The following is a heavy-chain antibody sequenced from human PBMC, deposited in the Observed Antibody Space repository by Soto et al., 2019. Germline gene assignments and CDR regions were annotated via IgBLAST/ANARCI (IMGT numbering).Heavy chain of an antibody. V-gene: IGHV1-3*01. D-gene: IGHD6-13*01. Sequence: ASVKVSCQASGYTFTSYAMHWVRQAPGQRLEWMGWINAGNGNTKYSQKFQGRVTITRDTSASTAYMELSSLRSEDTAVYYCARVTAAGTVYYYYGMDVWGQGTTVTVSS. CDR2: INAGNGNT. J-gene: IGHJ6*02. CDR1: GYTFTSYA. CDR3: ARVTAAGTVYYYYGMDV.